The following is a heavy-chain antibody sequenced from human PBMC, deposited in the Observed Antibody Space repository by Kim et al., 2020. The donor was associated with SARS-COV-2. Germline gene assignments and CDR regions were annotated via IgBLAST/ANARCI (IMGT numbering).Heavy chain of an antibody. CDR1: GDSITSSDYS. V-gene: IGHV4-39*07. Sequence: SETLSLTCTVSGDSITSSDYSWAWIRQSPGKGLQWLGTIYFSGITSYNPSLKSRVTISVDTSKNQFSLKLTSVTAADTAVYYCAKDHWGVTAMGFDPWGQGSLVSVSS. CDR3: AKDHWGVTAMGFDP. J-gene: IGHJ5*02. CDR2: IYFSGIT. D-gene: IGHD5-18*01.